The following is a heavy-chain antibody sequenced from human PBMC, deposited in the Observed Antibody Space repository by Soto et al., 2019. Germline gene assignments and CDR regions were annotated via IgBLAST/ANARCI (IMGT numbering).Heavy chain of an antibody. J-gene: IGHJ3*02. CDR2: ISSSSSYT. CDR3: ARGGCNWNACGAFDI. D-gene: IGHD1-20*01. CDR1: GFTFSDYY. Sequence: SGGSLRLSCAASGFTFSDYYMSWIRQAPGKGLEWVSYISSSSSYTNYADSVKGRFTISRDNAKNSLYLQMNSLRAEDTAVYYCARGGCNWNACGAFDIWGQGTMVTVSS. V-gene: IGHV3-11*06.